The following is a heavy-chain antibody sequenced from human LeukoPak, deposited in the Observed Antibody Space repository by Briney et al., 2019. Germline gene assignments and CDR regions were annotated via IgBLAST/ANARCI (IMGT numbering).Heavy chain of an antibody. D-gene: IGHD3-16*02. J-gene: IGHJ4*02. CDR2: FDPEDGET. CDR1: GYTLTELS. CDR3: ATFGSLVTFGGVISASY. V-gene: IGHV1-24*01. Sequence: GASVKVSCKVSGYTLTELSMHWVRQAPGKGLEWMGGFDPEDGETIYAQKFQGRVTMTEDTSTDTAYMELSSLRSEDTAVYYCATFGSLVTFGGVISASYWGQGTLVTVSS.